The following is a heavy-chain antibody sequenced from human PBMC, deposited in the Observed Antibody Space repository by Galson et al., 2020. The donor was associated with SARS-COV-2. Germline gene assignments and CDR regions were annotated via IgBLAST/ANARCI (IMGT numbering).Heavy chain of an antibody. V-gene: IGHV4-61*02. CDR3: ARGEFLEFYYYGMDV. Sequence: SQTLSLTCTVSGASIRSGRYHWSWIRQPAGKGLESIGRIYTSGNTNYNPSLKSRVTISLDTSKNQFSLRLRSVTAAGTAVYYCARGEFLEFYYYGMDVWGQGTTVTVSS. CDR2: IYTSGNT. D-gene: IGHD3-3*01. J-gene: IGHJ6*02. CDR1: GASIRSGRYH.